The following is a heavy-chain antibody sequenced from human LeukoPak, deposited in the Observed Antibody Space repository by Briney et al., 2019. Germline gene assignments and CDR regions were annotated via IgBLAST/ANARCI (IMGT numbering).Heavy chain of an antibody. CDR2: TDPSDSYT. CDR3: AGGRTIAALIPIDY. V-gene: IGHV5-10-1*01. D-gene: IGHD6-6*01. J-gene: IGHJ4*02. Sequence: GESLKISCKASGYSFTSYWISWVRQMPGKGLEWMGRTDPSDSYTNYSPSFQGHVTISADKSISTAYLQWSSLKASDTAMYYCAGGRTIAALIPIDYWGQGTLVTVSS. CDR1: GYSFTSYW.